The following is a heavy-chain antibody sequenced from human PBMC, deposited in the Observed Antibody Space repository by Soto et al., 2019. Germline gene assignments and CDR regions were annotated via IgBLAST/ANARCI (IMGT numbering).Heavy chain of an antibody. CDR3: ARQASSDGYNYGAFYGMDV. V-gene: IGHV5-10-1*01. CDR2: IDPSDSET. CDR1: GYSFPSYW. J-gene: IGHJ6*02. D-gene: IGHD5-18*01. Sequence: GESLKISCKGSGYSFPSYWISWVRQMPGKGLEWMGKIDPSDSETKYSPSFQGHDTISADKSISTAYLQWSSLKASDTGIYYCARQASSDGYNYGAFYGMDVWGQGTTVTVSS.